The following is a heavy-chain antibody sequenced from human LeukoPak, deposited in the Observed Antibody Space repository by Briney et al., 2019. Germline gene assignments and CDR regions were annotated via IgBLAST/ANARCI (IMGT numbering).Heavy chain of an antibody. D-gene: IGHD3-22*01. CDR2: ISGSGGST. CDR3: AAENGGRVVGHDPFDI. J-gene: IGHJ3*02. CDR1: GFTFSSYA. Sequence: PGGSLGLSCAASGFTFSSYAMSWVRQAPGKGLEWVSAISGSGGSTYYADSVKGRFTISRDNSKNTLYLQMNSLRAEDTAVYYCAAENGGRVVGHDPFDIWGQGTMVTVSA. V-gene: IGHV3-23*01.